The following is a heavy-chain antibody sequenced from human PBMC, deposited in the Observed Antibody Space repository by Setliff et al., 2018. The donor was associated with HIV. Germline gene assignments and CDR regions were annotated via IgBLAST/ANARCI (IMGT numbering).Heavy chain of an antibody. V-gene: IGHV3-23*01. CDR1: GFTSSSYA. CDR2: ITGSGITT. CDR3: AKGSRSYKAPLDY. Sequence: GGSLRLSCAASGFTSSSYAMAWVRQAPGKGLEWVSGITGSGITTYYAGSVKGRFTISRDDAKNSLPLQMNSLRPDDTAFYYCAKGSRSYKAPLDYWGQGILVTVSS. J-gene: IGHJ4*02. D-gene: IGHD1-1*01.